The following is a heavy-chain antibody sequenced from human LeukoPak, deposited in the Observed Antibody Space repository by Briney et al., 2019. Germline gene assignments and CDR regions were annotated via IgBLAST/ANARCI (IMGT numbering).Heavy chain of an antibody. V-gene: IGHV3-21*01. D-gene: IGHD3-22*01. CDR2: ISSSSSYI. CDR1: GFTFSSYS. Sequence: GGSLRLSCAASGFTFSSYSMNWDRQAPGKGLEWVSSISSSSSYIYYADSVKGRFTISRDNAKNSLYLQMNSLRAEDTAVYYCARDFYYDSSGYYGNLDAFDIWGQGTMVTVSS. J-gene: IGHJ3*02. CDR3: ARDFYYDSSGYYGNLDAFDI.